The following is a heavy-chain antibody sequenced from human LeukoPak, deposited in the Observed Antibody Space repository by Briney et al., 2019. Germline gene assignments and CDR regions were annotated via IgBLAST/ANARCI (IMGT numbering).Heavy chain of an antibody. D-gene: IGHD3-3*01. CDR1: GYTFTDYY. Sequence: APVKVSCKTSGYTFTDYYMRWVRQAPGQGLEWMGRINPNSGDTNYAQKFLGRVTMTRDTSISTAYMELSSLTSDDTAVYYCASISEVWSGYYTVHHDYWGQGTLVTVSS. V-gene: IGHV1-2*02. CDR3: ASISEVWSGYYTVHHDY. J-gene: IGHJ4*02. CDR2: INPNSGDT.